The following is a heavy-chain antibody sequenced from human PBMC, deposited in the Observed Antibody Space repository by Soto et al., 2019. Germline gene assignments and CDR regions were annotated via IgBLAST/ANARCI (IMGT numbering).Heavy chain of an antibody. CDR1: GFTFSSYW. V-gene: IGHV3-74*01. J-gene: IGHJ4*02. CDR2: INSDGSST. D-gene: IGHD2-21*02. CDR3: ARVAYCGGDCYSTNFDY. Sequence: TGGSLRLSCAASGFTFSSYWMHWVRQAPGKGLVWVSRINSDGSSTSYADSVKGRFTISRDNAKNTLYLQMNSLRAEDTAVYYCARVAYCGGDCYSTNFDYWGQGTLVTVSS.